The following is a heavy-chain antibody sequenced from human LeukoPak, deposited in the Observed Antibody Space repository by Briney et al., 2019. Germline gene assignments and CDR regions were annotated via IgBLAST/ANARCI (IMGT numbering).Heavy chain of an antibody. J-gene: IGHJ5*01. D-gene: IGHD5-24*01. CDR3: ALAPNSNWFDF. CDR1: GGSFSGCY. V-gene: IGHV4-34*01. CDR2: INHSGVT. Sequence: SETLSLTCAVYGGSFSGCYWSWIRQPPGKGLEWIGEINHSGVTNYNPALKSRGTISIDTSRRQFFLKLNSVTAADTAVYFCALAPNSNWFDFWGPGTLVTVSS.